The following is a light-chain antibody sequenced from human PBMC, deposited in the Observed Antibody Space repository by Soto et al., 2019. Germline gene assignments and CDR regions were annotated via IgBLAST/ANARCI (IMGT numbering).Light chain of an antibody. Sequence: EIVMTQSPATLSVSPEERATLSRRASQSVSSNLAWYQQKRGRAPRLLIYGVSSRATGIPDRFSGSGSGTDFTLTISRLEPEDFAVYYCQQYGSSGTFGQGTKVDI. CDR3: QQYGSSGT. J-gene: IGKJ1*01. V-gene: IGKV3-20*01. CDR1: QSVSSN. CDR2: GVS.